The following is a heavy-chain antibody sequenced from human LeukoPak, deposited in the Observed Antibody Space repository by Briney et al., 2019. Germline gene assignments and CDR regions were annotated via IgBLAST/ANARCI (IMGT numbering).Heavy chain of an antibody. V-gene: IGHV5-51*01. CDR3: ARRNGNHYYYAMDV. CDR1: GYNFDAHW. J-gene: IGHJ6*02. D-gene: IGHD1-1*01. CDR2: IYPGDSDT. Sequence: GESLKISCQGSGYNFDAHWIAWVRQVPGGGLEWMGIIYPGDSDTRCSPSFQGQVTISADKSISTAYLQWSSLKASDTAMYYCARRNGNHYYYAMDVWGQGTTVTVSS.